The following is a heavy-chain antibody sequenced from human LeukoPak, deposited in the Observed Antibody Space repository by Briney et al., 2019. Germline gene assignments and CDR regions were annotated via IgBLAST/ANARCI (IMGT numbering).Heavy chain of an antibody. J-gene: IGHJ3*02. CDR1: GGTFSSYA. D-gene: IGHD2-21*02. Sequence: SVKVSCKASGGTFSSYAISWVRQAPGQGLEWMGGIIPIFGTANYAQKFQGRVTMTTDTSTSTAYMELRSLRSDDTAVYYCATWVVTGTLGACDIWGQGTLVTVSS. V-gene: IGHV1-69*05. CDR2: IIPIFGTA. CDR3: ATWVVTGTLGACDI.